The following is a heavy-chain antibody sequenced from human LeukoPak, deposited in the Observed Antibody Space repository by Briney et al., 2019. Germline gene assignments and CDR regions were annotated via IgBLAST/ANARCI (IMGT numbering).Heavy chain of an antibody. CDR3: ARRGSYYYGMDV. CDR2: IIPILGIA. CDR1: GGTFSSYA. D-gene: IGHD3-16*01. V-gene: IGHV1-69*04. Sequence: VASVKVSCKASGGTFSSYASSWVRQAPGQGLEWMGRIIPILGIANYAQKFQGRVTITADKSTSTAYMELSSLRSEDTAVYYCARRGSYYYGMDVWAQGTTVTVSS. J-gene: IGHJ6*02.